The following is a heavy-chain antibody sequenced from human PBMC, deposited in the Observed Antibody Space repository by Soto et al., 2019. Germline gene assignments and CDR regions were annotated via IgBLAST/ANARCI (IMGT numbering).Heavy chain of an antibody. CDR2: IDPSDSYT. CDR3: ARRDYYDSSGYSENAFDI. D-gene: IGHD3-22*01. Sequence: GESLKISCKGSGYSFTSYWISWVRQMPGKGLEWMGRIDPSDSYTNYSPSFQGHVTISADKSISTAYLQWSSLKASDTAMYYCARRDYYDSSGYSENAFDIWGQGTMVTVSS. V-gene: IGHV5-10-1*01. CDR1: GYSFTSYW. J-gene: IGHJ3*02.